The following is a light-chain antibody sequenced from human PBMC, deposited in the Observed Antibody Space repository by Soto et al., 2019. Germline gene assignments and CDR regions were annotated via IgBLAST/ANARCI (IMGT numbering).Light chain of an antibody. CDR2: DNN. CDR3: GTWDSSLSAAV. V-gene: IGLV1-51*01. J-gene: IGLJ2*01. Sequence: QSVLTQPPSVSGAPGQTVTISCTGSSSNLGAGYDVHWYQQLPGTAPKLFIYDNNKRPSGIPDRFSASKSGTSATLGITGLPTGDEADYYCGTWDSSLSAAVFGGGTQLTVL. CDR1: SSNLGAGYD.